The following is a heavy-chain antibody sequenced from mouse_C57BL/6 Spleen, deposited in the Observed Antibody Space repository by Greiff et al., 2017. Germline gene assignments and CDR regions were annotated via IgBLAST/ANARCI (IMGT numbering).Heavy chain of an antibody. V-gene: IGHV1-69*01. CDR2: IDPSDSYT. CDR1: GYTFTGYW. J-gene: IGHJ2*01. CDR3: ARWLQYYFDY. D-gene: IGHD2-2*01. Sequence: QVQLQQPGAELVMPGASVKLSCKASGYTFTGYWMHWVKQRPGQGLEWIGEIDPSDSYTNYNQKFKGKSTLTVDKSSSTAYMQLSSLTSEDSAVYYCARWLQYYFDYWGQGTTLTVSS.